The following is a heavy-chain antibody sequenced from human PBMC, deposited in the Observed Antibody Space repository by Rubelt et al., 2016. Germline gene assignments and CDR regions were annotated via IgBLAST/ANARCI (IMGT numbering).Heavy chain of an antibody. D-gene: IGHD3-3*01. Sequence: QVQLQESGPGLVQPSQTLSLTCTVSGGSVSSGGYYWSWIRQHPGKGLEWIGYIYYSGNTYYYPSLKRRVTISVDTSKSQFSLKLSSVTAADTAVYYCARHGDFWDNDYWGQGTLVTVSS. CDR3: ARHGDFWDNDY. V-gene: IGHV4-31*03. CDR2: IYYSGNT. J-gene: IGHJ4*02. CDR1: GGSVSSGGYY.